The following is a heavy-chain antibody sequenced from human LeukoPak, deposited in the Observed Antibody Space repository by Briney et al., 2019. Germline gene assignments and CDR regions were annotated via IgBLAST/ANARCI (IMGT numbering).Heavy chain of an antibody. CDR2: IYTSGST. CDR1: GGSISSYY. CDR3: ARVYYSSSYDYWYFDL. V-gene: IGHV4-4*07. J-gene: IGHJ2*01. Sequence: SETLSLTCTVSGGSISSYYWSWIRQPAGKGLEWIGRIYTSGSTNYNPSLKSRVTISVDTSKNQFSLKLSSVTAADTAVYYCARVYYSSSYDYWYFDLRGRGTLVTVSS. D-gene: IGHD6-13*01.